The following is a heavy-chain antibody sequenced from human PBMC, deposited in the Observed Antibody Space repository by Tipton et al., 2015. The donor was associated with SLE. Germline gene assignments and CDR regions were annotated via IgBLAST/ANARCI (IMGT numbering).Heavy chain of an antibody. Sequence: TLSLTCAVYGGSFSGYYWSWIRQPPGKGLEWIGRIYTSGSTNYNPSLKSRVTMSVDTSKNQFSLKLSSVTAADTAVYYCARDIEAPGDFLYFDYWGQGILVTVSS. CDR3: ARDIEAPGDFLYFDY. D-gene: IGHD7-27*01. J-gene: IGHJ4*02. V-gene: IGHV4-59*10. CDR2: IYTSGST. CDR1: GGSFSGYY.